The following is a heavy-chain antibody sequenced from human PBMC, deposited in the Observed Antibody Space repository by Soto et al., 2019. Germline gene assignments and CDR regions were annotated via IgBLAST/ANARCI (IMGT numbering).Heavy chain of an antibody. V-gene: IGHV4-39*01. D-gene: IGHD3-3*01. Sequence: PSETLSLTCTVSGGSISSSSYYWGWIRQPPGKGLEWIGSIYYSGSTYYNPSLKSRVTISVDTSKNQFSLKLSSVTAADTAVYYCASERFLEWLSYYYYYGMDVWGQGTTVTVS. J-gene: IGHJ6*02. CDR1: GGSISSSSYY. CDR3: ASERFLEWLSYYYYYGMDV. CDR2: IYYSGST.